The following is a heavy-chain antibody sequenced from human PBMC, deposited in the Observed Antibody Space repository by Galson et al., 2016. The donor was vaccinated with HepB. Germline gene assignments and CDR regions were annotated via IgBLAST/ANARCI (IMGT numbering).Heavy chain of an antibody. CDR1: GFTFSGYG. Sequence: SLRLSCAASGFTFSGYGMHWVRQAPGKGLEWVAADSMDGRRKWYAESVEGRFTISRDNFNNMLYLQMSSLIPDDTAVYFRAKRHEYCPPVGCSVDYWGQGTLVSVSS. CDR3: AKRHEYCPPVGCSVDY. V-gene: IGHV3-30*18. J-gene: IGHJ4*02. D-gene: IGHD2/OR15-2a*01. CDR2: DSMDGRRK.